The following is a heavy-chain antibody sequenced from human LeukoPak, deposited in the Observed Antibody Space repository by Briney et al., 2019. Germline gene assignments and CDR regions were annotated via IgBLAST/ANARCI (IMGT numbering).Heavy chain of an antibody. CDR3: ARMTTVTYWSFDL. V-gene: IGHV4-59*01. CDR1: GGSFSSYY. J-gene: IGHJ2*01. D-gene: IGHD4-11*01. Sequence: SETLSLTCTVSGGSFSSYYWSWIRQPPGKGLECIGYIYYSGSTNYNPSLKSRVTISVDTSKNQFSLKLSSVTAADTAVYYCARMTTVTYWSFDLWGRGTLVTVSS. CDR2: IYYSGST.